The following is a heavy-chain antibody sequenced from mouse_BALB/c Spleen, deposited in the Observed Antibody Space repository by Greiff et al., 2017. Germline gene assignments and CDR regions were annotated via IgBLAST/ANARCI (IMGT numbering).Heavy chain of an antibody. CDR2: IWAGGST. CDR3: ARYYGSAFDY. V-gene: IGHV2-9*02. J-gene: IGHJ2*01. CDR1: GFSLTSYG. D-gene: IGHD1-1*01. Sequence: VKLQESGPGLVAPSQSLSITCTVSGFSLTSYGVHWVRQPPGKGLEWLGVIWAGGSTNYNSALMSRLSISKDNSKSQVFLKMNSLQTDDTAMYYCARYYGSAFDYWGQGTTLTVSS.